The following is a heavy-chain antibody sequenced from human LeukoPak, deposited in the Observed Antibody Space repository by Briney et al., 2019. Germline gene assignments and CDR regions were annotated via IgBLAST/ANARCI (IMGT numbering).Heavy chain of an antibody. D-gene: IGHD1-1*01. CDR3: ARDRDTTGYYCMDV. V-gene: IGHV1-2*06. Sequence: GASVKVSCKASGYTFTAYYLYWVRQAPGQGLEWMGRIDPNNGGTNYAQKFQGRVTMTRDTSINTAYMELSRLRSDDTAVYYCARDRDTTGYYCMDVWGKGTTVTVSS. J-gene: IGHJ6*03. CDR1: GYTFTAYY. CDR2: IDPNNGGT.